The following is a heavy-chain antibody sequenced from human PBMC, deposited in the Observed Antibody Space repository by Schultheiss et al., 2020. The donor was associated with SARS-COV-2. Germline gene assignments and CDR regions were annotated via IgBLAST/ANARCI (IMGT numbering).Heavy chain of an antibody. J-gene: IGHJ4*02. Sequence: SETLSLTCTVSGGSISSYYWSWIRQPPGKGLEWIGYIYYSGRTNYNPSLKSRVTISVDTSKNQFSLKLSSVTAADTAVYYCARLGDYWGQGTLVTVSS. CDR3: ARLGDY. CDR2: IYYSGRT. V-gene: IGHV4-59*08. CDR1: GGSISSYY.